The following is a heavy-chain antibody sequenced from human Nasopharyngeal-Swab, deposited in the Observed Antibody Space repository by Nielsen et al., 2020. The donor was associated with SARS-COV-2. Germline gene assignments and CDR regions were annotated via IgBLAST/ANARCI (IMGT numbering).Heavy chain of an antibody. J-gene: IGHJ6*02. CDR1: GGSITSSSYY. V-gene: IGHV4-39*07. D-gene: IGHD4-17*01. CDR3: ARDHATTVTTFYYYYYYGMDV. CDR2: MYYSGST. Sequence: SETLSLTCTVSGGSITSSSYYWGWIRQPPGKGLDWIGSMYYSGSTYYNSSLKSRVTISVDTSKNQFSLKLSSVTAADTAVYYCARDHATTVTTFYYYYYYGMDVWGQGTTVTVSS.